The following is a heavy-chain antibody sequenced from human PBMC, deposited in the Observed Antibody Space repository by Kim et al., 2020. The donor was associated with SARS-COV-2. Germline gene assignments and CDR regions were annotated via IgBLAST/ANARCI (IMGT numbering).Heavy chain of an antibody. V-gene: IGHV4-30-2*04. J-gene: IGHJ4*02. D-gene: IGHD4-17*01. CDR3: ARTGYGDYDFPDY. Sequence: YNPSLKRRVTISRDTSKNHFSLKLSAVTAADTAVYYCARTGYGDYDFPDYWGQGTLVTVSS.